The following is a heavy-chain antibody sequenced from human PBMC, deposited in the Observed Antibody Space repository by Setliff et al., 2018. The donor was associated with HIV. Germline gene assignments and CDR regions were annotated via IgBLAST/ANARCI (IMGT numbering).Heavy chain of an antibody. CDR3: ARDRIEVLADSPHDVFDI. D-gene: IGHD3-22*01. V-gene: IGHV4-4*07. CDR1: GDSVSGYY. Sequence: SETLSLTCAVSGDSVSGYYWSWIRQPAGRGLEWIGRVHNSAGSNYNPSLKSRVTMSVDTAKNQLSLKLTAVSAADTAVYYCARDRIEVLADSPHDVFDIWGRGIMVTVSS. J-gene: IGHJ3*02. CDR2: VHNSAGS.